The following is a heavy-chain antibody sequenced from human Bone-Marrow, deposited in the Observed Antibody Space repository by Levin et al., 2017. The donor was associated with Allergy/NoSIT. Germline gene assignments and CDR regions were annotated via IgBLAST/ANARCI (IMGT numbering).Heavy chain of an antibody. CDR2: ISPGSTYI. V-gene: IGHV3-21*06. CDR1: GFNFIDHT. Sequence: GESLKISCAASGFNFIDHTMNWVRQAPGKGLEWVSSISPGSTYIFYADSVKGRLTISRDNAKNLLYLQLNSLRAEDTAVYYCARNHHTSAWHDRRGMDVWGQGTTVTVSS. CDR3: ARNHHTSAWHDRRGMDV. D-gene: IGHD1-1*01. J-gene: IGHJ6*02.